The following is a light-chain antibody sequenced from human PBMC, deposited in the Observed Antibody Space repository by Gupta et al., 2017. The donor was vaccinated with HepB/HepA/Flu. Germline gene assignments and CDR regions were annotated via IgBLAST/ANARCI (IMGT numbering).Light chain of an antibody. J-gene: IGLJ2*01. CDR3: ATWDDSLNVL. V-gene: IGLV1-44*01. Sequence: QSVLTQPPSASGTPGQRVTISCSGGSYNSGSNTVNWYQQVPGTAPKLLIYGNDQRPSGVPDRFSGSKSGTSASLAISGLQSGDEADYYCATWDDSLNVLFGGGTKLTVL. CDR1: SYNSGSNT. CDR2: GND.